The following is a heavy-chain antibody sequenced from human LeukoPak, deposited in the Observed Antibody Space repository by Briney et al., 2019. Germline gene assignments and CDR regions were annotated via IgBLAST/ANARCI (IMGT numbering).Heavy chain of an antibody. Sequence: GGSLRLSCAASGFTFSEYPMNWVRQAPGRGLEWVSVITGSGDSSFYGDSVKGRFTISRDNSKNTLYLQMNSLRVEDTAVYYCAKDLEVLWFGDPTDASDIWGQGTMVTVAS. CDR2: ITGSGDSS. V-gene: IGHV3-23*01. CDR1: GFTFSEYP. J-gene: IGHJ3*02. D-gene: IGHD3-10*01. CDR3: AKDLEVLWFGDPTDASDI.